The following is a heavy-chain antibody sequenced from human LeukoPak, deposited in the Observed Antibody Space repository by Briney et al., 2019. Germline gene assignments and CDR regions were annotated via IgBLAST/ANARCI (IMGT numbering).Heavy chain of an antibody. CDR3: ARHRGYCSSTSCSYNWFDP. CDR2: IYYSGST. D-gene: IGHD2-2*03. J-gene: IGHJ5*02. CDR1: GGSISSYY. Sequence: SETLSLTCTVSGGSISSYYWTWIRQPPGKGLEWIGYIYYSGSTKYNPSLKSRVTMSVDTSKNRFSLKLSSVTAADTAVHYCARHRGYCSSTSCSYNWFDPWGQGTLVTVSS. V-gene: IGHV4-59*08.